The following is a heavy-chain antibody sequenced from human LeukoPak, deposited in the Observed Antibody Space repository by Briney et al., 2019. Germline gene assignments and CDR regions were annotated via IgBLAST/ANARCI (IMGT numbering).Heavy chain of an antibody. CDR2: INAYSGNT. Sequence: ASVKVSCKASGYTFSSYGFSWVRQAPGQGLEWMGWINAYSGNTNYAQNLQGRVTMTTDTSTSTAYMELRSLRSDDTAAYYCARRQGTTLNFDYWGQGTLVTVSS. CDR3: ARRQGTTLNFDY. D-gene: IGHD1-1*01. V-gene: IGHV1-18*01. CDR1: GYTFSSYG. J-gene: IGHJ4*02.